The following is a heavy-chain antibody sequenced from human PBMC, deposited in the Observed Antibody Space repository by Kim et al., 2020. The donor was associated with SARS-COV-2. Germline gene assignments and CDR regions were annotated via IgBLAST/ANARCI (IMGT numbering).Heavy chain of an antibody. CDR2: IYYSGST. J-gene: IGHJ6*02. CDR1: GGSISSYY. CDR3: ARTTAYYYGSGSYYNPRYGMDV. D-gene: IGHD3-10*01. Sequence: SETLSLTCTVSGGSISSYYWSWIRQPPGKGLEWIGYIYYSGSTNYNPSLKGRVTISVDTSKNQFSLKLSSVTAADTAVYYCARTTAYYYGSGSYYNPRYGMDVWGQGTTVTVSS. V-gene: IGHV4-59*01.